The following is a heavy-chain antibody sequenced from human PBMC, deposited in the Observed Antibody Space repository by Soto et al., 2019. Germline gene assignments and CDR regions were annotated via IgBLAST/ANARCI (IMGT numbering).Heavy chain of an antibody. V-gene: IGHV4-59*08. J-gene: IGHJ4*02. CDR3: AIHQSDWYGYHFAY. CDR2: IFYSGST. Sequence: SETLSLTCTVSGGSISHYYWSWCRQPPGKGLEWIGYIFYSGSTNYNPSLKSRVTISVDTSKNQFSLKLTSVTAADTAVYFCAIHQSDWYGYHFAYWAQGTPVLVSS. CDR1: GGSISHYY. D-gene: IGHD3-9*01.